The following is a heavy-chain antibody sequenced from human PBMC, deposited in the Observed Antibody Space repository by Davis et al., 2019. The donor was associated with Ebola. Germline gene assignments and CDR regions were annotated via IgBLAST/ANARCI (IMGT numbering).Heavy chain of an antibody. J-gene: IGHJ6*02. V-gene: IGHV4-59*01. CDR1: GGSISGYY. Sequence: MPSETLSLTCTVSGGSISGYYWTWIRQPPGKGLEWIGYIYYSGTINYNPSLKSRLSISVDTSKKQFSLKLSSVTAADTAVYCCARDRPSSMRGYYYGMDVWGQGTTVTVSS. CDR3: ARDRPSSMRGYYYGMDV. CDR2: IYYSGTI.